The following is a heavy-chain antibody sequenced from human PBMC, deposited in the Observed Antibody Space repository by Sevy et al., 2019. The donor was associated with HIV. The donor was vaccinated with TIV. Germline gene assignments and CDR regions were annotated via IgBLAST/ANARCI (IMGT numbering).Heavy chain of an antibody. CDR3: ARQPYDYIWGSSSPDLNGFDP. Sequence: SETLSLTCTVSGGSISSSSYYWGWIRQPPGKGLEWIGSIYYSGSTYYNPSLKGRVTISVDTSKSQFSLKLSPVTAADTALYYWARQPYDYIWGSSSPDLNGFDPWGQGTLVTVSS. J-gene: IGHJ5*02. CDR1: GGSISSSSYY. D-gene: IGHD3-16*01. V-gene: IGHV4-39*01. CDR2: IYYSGST.